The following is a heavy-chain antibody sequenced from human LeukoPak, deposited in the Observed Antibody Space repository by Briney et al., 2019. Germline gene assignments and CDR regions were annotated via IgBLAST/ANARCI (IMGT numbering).Heavy chain of an antibody. J-gene: IGHJ5*02. CDR2: ISYSGST. CDR1: GGSISSYY. Sequence: SETLSLTCIVSGGSISSYYWSWIRQPPGKGLEWIGYISYSGSTNYNPSLNSRVTISVDTSKNQFSLKLTSVTAADTAVYYCGRVFYSSNWNLFDPWGQGTLVTVSS. V-gene: IGHV4-59*01. CDR3: GRVFYSSNWNLFDP. D-gene: IGHD6-13*01.